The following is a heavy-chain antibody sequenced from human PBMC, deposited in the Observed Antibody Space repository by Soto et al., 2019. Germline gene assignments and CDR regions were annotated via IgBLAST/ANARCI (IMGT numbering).Heavy chain of an antibody. CDR1: GFTFSSYG. J-gene: IGHJ4*02. CDR3: AIYSRGWYPLDY. CDR2: ISYDGSNK. Sequence: QVQLVESGGGVVQPGRSLRLSCAASGFTFSSYGMHWVRQAPGKGLEWVAVISYDGSNKYYADSVKGRFTISRDNSKKTLYLQMNSLRAEDTAVYYCAIYSRGWYPLDYWGQGTLVTVSS. V-gene: IGHV3-30*03. D-gene: IGHD6-19*01.